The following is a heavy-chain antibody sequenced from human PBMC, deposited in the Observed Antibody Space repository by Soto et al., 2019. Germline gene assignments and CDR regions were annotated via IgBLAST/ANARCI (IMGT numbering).Heavy chain of an antibody. CDR1: GGSVYSTSYY. CDR3: ARRLASGSPYFDY. D-gene: IGHD3-10*01. V-gene: IGHV4-39*01. J-gene: IGHJ4*02. CDR2: IFYGGST. Sequence: QLQLQESGPGLLKPSETLSLTCSVSGGSVYSTSYYWGWIRQPPGKGLEWVGHIFYGGSTYYNPSLESRVAISVDTSKNQVSLRLTSVTAADTAVYYCARRLASGSPYFDYCGQGTLVTVSS.